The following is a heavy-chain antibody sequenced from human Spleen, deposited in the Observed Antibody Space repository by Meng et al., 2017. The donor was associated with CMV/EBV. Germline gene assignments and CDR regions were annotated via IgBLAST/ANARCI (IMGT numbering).Heavy chain of an antibody. D-gene: IGHD2-15*01. CDR1: GFTFSDNY. CDR2: ISSSGSSI. V-gene: IGHV3-11*01. Sequence: LSLTCAASGFTFSDNYMTWIRQAPGKGLEWVSYISSSGSSIYYADSVKGRFTISRDNARNSLYLQMNSLRAEDTAVYYCAKDPAYCSGGTCYLYYFDYWGQGTLVTVSS. CDR3: AKDPAYCSGGTCYLYYFDY. J-gene: IGHJ4*02.